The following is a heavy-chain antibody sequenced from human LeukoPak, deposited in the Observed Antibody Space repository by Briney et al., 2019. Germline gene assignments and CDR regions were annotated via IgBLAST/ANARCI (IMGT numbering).Heavy chain of an antibody. V-gene: IGHV3-15*01. CDR3: TTGKVATDCGY. J-gene: IGHJ4*02. CDR1: GFIFSSYA. D-gene: IGHD5-12*01. Sequence: PGGSLRLSCAASGFIFSSYAMGWVRQAPGRGLEWVGRIKSKTDGGTTDYAAPVKGRFTISRDDSKNTLYLQMNSLKTEDTAVYYCTTGKVATDCGYWGQGTLVTVSS. CDR2: IKSKTDGGTT.